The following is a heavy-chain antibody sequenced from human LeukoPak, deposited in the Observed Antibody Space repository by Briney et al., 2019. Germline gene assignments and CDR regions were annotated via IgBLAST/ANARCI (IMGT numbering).Heavy chain of an antibody. D-gene: IGHD6-13*01. CDR1: GGSISSSSYY. CDR3: ARQLRTAAGSEY. J-gene: IGHJ4*02. Sequence: PSETLSLTCTVSGGSISSSSYYWGWIRQPPGKGLEWIGSIYYSGNTYYNTSLKSQVTISVDTSRNRFSLKLSSVTAADTALYYCARQLRTAAGSEYWGQGTLVTVYS. CDR2: IYYSGNT. V-gene: IGHV4-39*01.